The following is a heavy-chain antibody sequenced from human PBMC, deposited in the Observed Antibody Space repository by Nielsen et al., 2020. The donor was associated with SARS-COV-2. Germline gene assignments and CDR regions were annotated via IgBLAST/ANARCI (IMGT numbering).Heavy chain of an antibody. D-gene: IGHD6-13*01. J-gene: IGHJ6*02. V-gene: IGHV3-30*04. Sequence: VRQAPGKGLEWVAVISYDGSNKYYADSVKGRFTISRDNSKNTLYLQMNSLRAEDTAVYYCARDRGIAAAGTSTLHYYYYGMDVWGQGTTVTVSS. CDR3: ARDRGIAAAGTSTLHYYYYGMDV. CDR2: ISYDGSNK.